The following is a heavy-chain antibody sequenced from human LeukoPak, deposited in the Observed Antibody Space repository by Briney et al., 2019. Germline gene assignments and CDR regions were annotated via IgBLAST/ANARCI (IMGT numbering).Heavy chain of an antibody. D-gene: IGHD4-23*01. V-gene: IGHV3-74*03. CDR1: GFTFSTYW. J-gene: IGHJ4*02. CDR2: IDSDGIST. CDR3: AKDTVVQWRGYFDY. Sequence: GGSLRLSCAVSGFTFSTYWMHWVRQPPGKGLVWVSRIDSDGISTTYADSVKGRFTISRDNARNTLYLQMNSLRAEDTAVYYCAKDTVVQWRGYFDYWGQGTLVTVSS.